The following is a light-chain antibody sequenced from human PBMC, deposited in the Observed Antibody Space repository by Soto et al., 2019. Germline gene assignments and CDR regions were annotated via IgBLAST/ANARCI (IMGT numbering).Light chain of an antibody. Sequence: EVVFTQSPCSLSLTTGERATLSCRASQSVSSNLAWYQQKPGQAPRLLIYGASTRATGIPARFSGSGSGTEFTLTISSLQSEDFAVYYCQQYNNWPKTFGQGTKV. V-gene: IGKV3-15*01. CDR1: QSVSSN. CDR2: GAS. CDR3: QQYNNWPKT. J-gene: IGKJ1*01.